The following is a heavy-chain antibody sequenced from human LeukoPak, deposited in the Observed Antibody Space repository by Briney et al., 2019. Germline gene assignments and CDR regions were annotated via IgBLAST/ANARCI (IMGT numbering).Heavy chain of an antibody. Sequence: SKNLTITSTYTHESSIKYYWSLLPQPPVNELYRTGDIYSLGITNSKPCLKSRVTISVDPSKNTFSLKLSSVTAADTAVFFFFKQKTAYEILTGYPLYYFDYWGQGTLVTVSS. CDR1: HESSIKYY. V-gene: IGHV4-59*01. D-gene: IGHD3-9*01. CDR2: IYSLGIT. J-gene: IGHJ4*02. CDR3: FKQKTAYEILTGYPLYYFDY.